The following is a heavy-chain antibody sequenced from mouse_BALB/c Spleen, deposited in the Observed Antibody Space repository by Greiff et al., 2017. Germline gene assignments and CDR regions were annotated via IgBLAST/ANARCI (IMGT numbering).Heavy chain of an antibody. CDR3: VRWGLGYYFDY. D-gene: IGHD3-3*01. CDR1: GFTFNTYA. Sequence: EVKLVESGGGLVQPKGSLKLSCAASGFTFNTYAMNWVRQAPGKGLEWVARIRSKSNNYATYYADSVKDRFTISRDDSQSMLYLQMNNLKTEDTAMYYCVRWGLGYYFDYWGQGTTLTVSS. CDR2: IRSKSNNYAT. J-gene: IGHJ2*01. V-gene: IGHV10-1*02.